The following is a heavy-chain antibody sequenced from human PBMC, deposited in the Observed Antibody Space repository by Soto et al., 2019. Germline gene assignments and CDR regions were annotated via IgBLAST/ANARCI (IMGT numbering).Heavy chain of an antibody. CDR2: IIPIFGTA. Sequence: SVKVSCKASGGTFSSYAISWVRQAPGQGLEWMGGIIPIFGTANYAQKFQGRVTITADESTSTAYMELSSLRSEDTAVYYCARTTGTWTTKSRINYYFDYWGQGTLVTVSS. CDR1: GGTFSSYA. J-gene: IGHJ4*02. CDR3: ARTTGTWTTKSRINYYFDY. D-gene: IGHD1-1*01. V-gene: IGHV1-69*13.